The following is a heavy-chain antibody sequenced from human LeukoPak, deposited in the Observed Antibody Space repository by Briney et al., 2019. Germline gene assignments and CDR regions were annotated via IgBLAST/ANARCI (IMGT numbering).Heavy chain of an antibody. CDR3: AKDRYSGYDLDVGGRPIFDY. V-gene: IGHV3-23*01. D-gene: IGHD5-12*01. CDR2: ISGSGGST. J-gene: IGHJ4*02. CDR1: GFTFSSYA. Sequence: GGSLRLSCAASGFTFSSYAMSWVRQAPGKGLEWVSAISGSGGSTYYADSVKGRFTISRDNSKNTLYLQMNSLRAEDTAVYYCAKDRYSGYDLDVGGRPIFDYWGQGTLVTVSS.